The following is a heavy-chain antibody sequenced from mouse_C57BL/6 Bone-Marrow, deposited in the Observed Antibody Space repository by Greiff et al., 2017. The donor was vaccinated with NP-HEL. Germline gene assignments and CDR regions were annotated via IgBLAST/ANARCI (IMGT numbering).Heavy chain of an antibody. CDR3: ASRGYGSNYDYAMDY. V-gene: IGHV1-81*01. CDR2: IYPRSGNT. Sequence: VQLQQSGAELARPGASVKLSCKASGYTFTSYGISWVKQRTGQGLEWIGEIYPRSGNTYYNEKFKGKATLTADKSSSTAYMELRSLTSEDSAVYFCASRGYGSNYDYAMDYWGQGTSVTVSS. CDR1: GYTFTSYG. J-gene: IGHJ4*01. D-gene: IGHD1-1*01.